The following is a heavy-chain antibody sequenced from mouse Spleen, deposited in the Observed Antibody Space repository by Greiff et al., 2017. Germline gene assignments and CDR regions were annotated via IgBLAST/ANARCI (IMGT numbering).Heavy chain of an antibody. CDR3: AREVGGRGNYFDY. D-gene: IGHD1-1*02. V-gene: IGHV5-12*02. CDR1: GFTFSDYY. J-gene: IGHJ2*01. CDR2: ISNGGGST. Sequence: EVMLVESGGGLVQPGGSLKLSCATSGFTFSDYYMYWVRQTPEKRLEWVAYISNGGGSTYYPDTVKGRFTISRDNAKNTLYLQMSRLKSEDTAMYYCAREVGGRGNYFDYWGQGTTLTVSS.